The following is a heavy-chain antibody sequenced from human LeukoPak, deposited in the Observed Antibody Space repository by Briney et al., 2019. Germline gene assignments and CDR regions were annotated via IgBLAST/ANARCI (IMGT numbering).Heavy chain of an antibody. Sequence: SETLSLTCAVYGGSFSGHYWSWIRQPPGKGLEWIGEMDHSGSTNYNPSLKSRVTISVDASKNQFSLNLSSVTAADTAVYYCARGQGDAWSGYVLNVWGKGTTVTVSS. V-gene: IGHV4-34*01. CDR2: MDHSGST. D-gene: IGHD3-3*01. CDR1: GGSFSGHY. J-gene: IGHJ6*04. CDR3: ARGQGDAWSGYVLNV.